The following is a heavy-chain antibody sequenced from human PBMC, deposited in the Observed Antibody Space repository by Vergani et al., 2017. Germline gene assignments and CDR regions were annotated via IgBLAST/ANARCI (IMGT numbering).Heavy chain of an antibody. J-gene: IGHJ4*02. CDR2: IYYSGST. D-gene: IGHD6-13*01. V-gene: IGHV4-39*01. CDR3: ARHQIAAAVSDY. Sequence: QLQLQESGPGLVKPSETLSLTCTVSGGSISSSRYYWGWIRQPPGKGLEWIGSIYYSGSTYYNPSLKSRVTISVDTSKNQFSLKLSSVTAADTAVYYCARHQIAAAVSDYWGQGTLVTVSS. CDR1: GGSISSSRYY.